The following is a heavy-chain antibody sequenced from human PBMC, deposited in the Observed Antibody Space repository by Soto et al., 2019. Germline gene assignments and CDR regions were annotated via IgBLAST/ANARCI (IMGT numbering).Heavy chain of an antibody. CDR1: GFTFSSYW. J-gene: IGHJ4*02. D-gene: IGHD5-18*01. CDR3: ASHGYSYVDFFDY. CDR2: IKEDGSEK. Sequence: EVQLVESGGGLVQPGGSLRLSCTASGFTFSSYWMRWVRQAPGKGLEWVANIKEDGSEKYYVDSVKGRFTMSRDNAKNSLYLQMNSLRAEDTAVYYCASHGYSYVDFFDYWGQGTLVTVSS. V-gene: IGHV3-7*03.